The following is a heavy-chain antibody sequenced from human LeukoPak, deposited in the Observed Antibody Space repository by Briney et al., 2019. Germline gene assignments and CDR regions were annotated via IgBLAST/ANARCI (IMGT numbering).Heavy chain of an antibody. CDR1: GYSISSGYY. CDR2: IYHSGST. V-gene: IGHV4-38-2*01. Sequence: PSETLSLTCAVSGYSISSGYYWDWIRQPPGKGLEWIGSIYHSGSTYYNPSLKSRVTISVDTSKNQFSLKLSSVTAADTAVYYCARHNYYDSSENAFDIWGQGTMVTVSS. D-gene: IGHD3-22*01. CDR3: ARHNYYDSSENAFDI. J-gene: IGHJ3*02.